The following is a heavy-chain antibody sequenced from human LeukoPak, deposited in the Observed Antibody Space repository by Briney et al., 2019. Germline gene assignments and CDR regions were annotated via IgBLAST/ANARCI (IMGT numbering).Heavy chain of an antibody. J-gene: IGHJ4*02. CDR1: GASIDSYY. CDR2: IYTSGNT. V-gene: IGHV4-4*09. CDR3: ARPGQSGWWVYFNY. D-gene: IGHD3-3*01. Sequence: SETLSLTCSVSGASIDSYYWGWIRQPPGKGLEWIGYIYTSGNTIYNPSLKSPVTISMDTSKNQFSLRLSSVTAADTAVYYCARPGQSGWWVYFNYWGQGALVTVSS.